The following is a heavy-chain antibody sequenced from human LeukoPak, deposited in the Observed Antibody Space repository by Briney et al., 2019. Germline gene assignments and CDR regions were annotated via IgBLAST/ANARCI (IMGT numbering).Heavy chain of an antibody. J-gene: IGHJ4*02. Sequence: SETLSLTCTVSGYSLNSGYYWGWIRQHPGKGLEWIGYIYYSGSTYYNPSLKSRVTISVDTSKNQFSLKLSSVTAADTAVYYCARKSRTNYFDYWGQGTLVTVSS. CDR1: GYSLNSGYY. CDR3: ARKSRTNYFDY. CDR2: IYYSGST. D-gene: IGHD3-3*01. V-gene: IGHV4-31*03.